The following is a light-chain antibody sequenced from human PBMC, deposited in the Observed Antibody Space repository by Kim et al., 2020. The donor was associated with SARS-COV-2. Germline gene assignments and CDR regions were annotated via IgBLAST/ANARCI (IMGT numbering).Light chain of an antibody. CDR1: SSDVGSYNY. CDR3: SSYAGSNNLV. Sequence: GQSVTISCTGTSSDVGSYNYVSWYQQHPGKAPILMIYEVSKRPSGVPVRFSGSKSGNTASLTVSGLQAEDEADYYCSSYAGSNNLVFGGGTQLTVL. V-gene: IGLV2-8*01. J-gene: IGLJ2*01. CDR2: EVS.